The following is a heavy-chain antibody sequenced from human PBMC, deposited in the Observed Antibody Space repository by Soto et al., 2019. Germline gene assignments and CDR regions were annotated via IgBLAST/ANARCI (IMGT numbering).Heavy chain of an antibody. V-gene: IGHV1-24*01. CDR2: FDPEDGET. CDR3: ATSQTYYYGSGSYSWFDP. D-gene: IGHD3-10*01. CDR1: GYTLTELS. J-gene: IGHJ5*02. Sequence: QVQLVQSGAEVKKPGASVKVSCKVSGYTLTELSMHWVRQAPGKGLEWMGGFDPEDGETIYAQKFQGRVTMTEDTSTDTAYMELSSLGSEDTAVYYCATSQTYYYGSGSYSWFDPWGQGTLVTVSS.